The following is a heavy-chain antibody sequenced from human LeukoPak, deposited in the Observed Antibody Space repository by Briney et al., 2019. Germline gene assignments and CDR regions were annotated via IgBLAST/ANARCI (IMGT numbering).Heavy chain of an antibody. CDR1: GGSISSGSYC. J-gene: IGHJ4*02. CDR3: ARDTIGIGLRLGEYTDY. CDR2: IYYSGTA. D-gene: IGHD3-16*01. Sequence: SETLSLTCTVSGGSISSGSYCWGWIRQPPGKGLEWIGSIYYSGTAYYNPSLKSRVTISVGTSKKQFSLKLSSVTAADTAVYYCARDTIGIGLRLGEYTDYWGQGILVTVSS. V-gene: IGHV4-39*07.